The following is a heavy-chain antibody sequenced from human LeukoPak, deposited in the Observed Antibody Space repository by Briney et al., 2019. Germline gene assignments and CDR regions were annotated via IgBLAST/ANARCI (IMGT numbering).Heavy chain of an antibody. V-gene: IGHV4-39*07. CDR1: GGSISSSSYY. J-gene: IGHJ5*02. CDR3: ARDGYYYDSSGYSGSGNWFDP. Sequence: SETLSLTCTVSGGSISSSSYYWGWIRQPPGKGLEWIGSIYYSGSTYYNPSLKSRVTISVDTSKNQFSLKLSSVTAADTAVYYCARDGYYYDSSGYSGSGNWFDPWGQGTLVTVSS. D-gene: IGHD3-22*01. CDR2: IYYSGST.